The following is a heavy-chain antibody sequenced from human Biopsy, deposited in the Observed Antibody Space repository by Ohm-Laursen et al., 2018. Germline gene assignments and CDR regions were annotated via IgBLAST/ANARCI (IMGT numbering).Heavy chain of an antibody. D-gene: IGHD2-15*01. V-gene: IGHV4-34*08. CDR2: INQAGTT. Sequence: SETLSLTCTVLRKTFSDYQWSWIRQPPGKGLEWIGQINQAGTTNYNPSLKSRVSISADASKYEFSLRLTSVTAADTAVYLCGNEVHGRDYWGLGAQVTVSS. CDR3: GNEVHGRDY. J-gene: IGHJ4*02. CDR1: RKTFSDYQ.